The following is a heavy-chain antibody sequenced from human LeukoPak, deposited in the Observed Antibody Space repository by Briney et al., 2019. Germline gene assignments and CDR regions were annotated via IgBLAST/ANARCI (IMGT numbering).Heavy chain of an antibody. J-gene: IGHJ3*02. D-gene: IGHD3-16*02. V-gene: IGHV3-66*04. CDR2: IYSGGST. CDR3: ARRVLGITFGGVIVRDAFDI. Sequence: GGSLRLSCAASGFTVSSNYMSWVRQAPGKGLEWVSVIYSGGSTYYADSVMGRFTISRDNSKNTLYLQMNSLRAEDTAVYYCARRVLGITFGGVIVRDAFDIWGQGTMVTVSS. CDR1: GFTVSSNY.